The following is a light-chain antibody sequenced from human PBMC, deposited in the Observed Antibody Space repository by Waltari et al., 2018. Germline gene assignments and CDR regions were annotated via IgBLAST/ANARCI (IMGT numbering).Light chain of an antibody. CDR3: CSYAGIGTLYV. Sequence: QSALTQPASVSGSPGQSITISCTGTSSDVGSYNLVSWYQQHPGKSPKRMIYEGSKRPSGVSNWFSGSKSGNTASLPIAGLQAEDEADYYCCSYAGIGTLYVFGTGTKVTVL. CDR2: EGS. J-gene: IGLJ1*01. V-gene: IGLV2-23*01. CDR1: SSDVGSYNL.